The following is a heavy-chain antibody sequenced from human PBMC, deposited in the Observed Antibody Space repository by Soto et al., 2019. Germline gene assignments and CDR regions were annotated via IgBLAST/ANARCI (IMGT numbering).Heavy chain of an antibody. J-gene: IGHJ4*02. D-gene: IGHD7-27*01. V-gene: IGHV4-4*02. CDR1: CDSISSSVW. CDR2: VFHTGNT. CDR3: ARKAWVRFDY. Sequence: SETLSLTCAVSCDSISSSVWWTWVRQPPGEGLEWIGEVFHTGNTNYNPSPKSRVTMSVDKSTNEFSLKVTSVTAADTAIYYCARKAWVRFDYWGQGALVTVSS.